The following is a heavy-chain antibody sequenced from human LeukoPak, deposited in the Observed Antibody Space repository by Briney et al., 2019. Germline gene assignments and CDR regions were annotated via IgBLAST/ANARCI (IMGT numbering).Heavy chain of an antibody. D-gene: IGHD2-2*02. CDR3: AREVVVPAAIMGGYYYYGMDV. J-gene: IGHJ6*02. Sequence: GASVKVSRKASGGTFSSYAISWVRQAPGQGLEWVGGIIPIFGTANYAQKFQGRVTITADESTSTAYMELSSLRSEDTAVYYCAREVVVPAAIMGGYYYYGMDVWGQGTTVTVSS. CDR1: GGTFSSYA. CDR2: IIPIFGTA. V-gene: IGHV1-69*13.